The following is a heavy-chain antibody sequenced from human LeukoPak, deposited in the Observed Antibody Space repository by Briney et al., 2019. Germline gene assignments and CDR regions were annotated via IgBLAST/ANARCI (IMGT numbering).Heavy chain of an antibody. Sequence: GGSLRLSCAASGFTFSSYWMHWVRQAPGKGLQFVSAISRNGGSTYYANSLKGRFTISRDISKNTLYLQMGSLRPEDMAVYYCARVDSGSACASWGQGILVTVSS. CDR2: ISRNGGST. CDR1: GFTFSSYW. CDR3: ARVDSGSACAS. V-gene: IGHV3-64*01. J-gene: IGHJ1*01. D-gene: IGHD6-19*01.